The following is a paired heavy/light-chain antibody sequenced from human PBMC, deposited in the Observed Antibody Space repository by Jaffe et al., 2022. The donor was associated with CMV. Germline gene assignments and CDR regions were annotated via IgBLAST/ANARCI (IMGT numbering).Heavy chain of an antibody. V-gene: IGHV5-51*01. CDR3: ARQYSGSLFDS. D-gene: IGHD1-26*01. CDR1: GYSFSSYW. J-gene: IGHJ4*02. Sequence: EVQLVQSGAEVKKPGESLKISCKGSGYSFSSYWIGWVRQMPGRGLEWMGIINPIDSDIRYSPSFQGQVTISTDKSITTAFLQWSSLKASDTAIYYCARQYSGSLFDSWGQGTLVTVSS. CDR2: INPIDSDI.
Light chain of an antibody. CDR1: SSDVGAYNH. Sequence: QSALTQPASVSGSPGQSITISCTGTSSDVGAYNHVSWFQHHPGKAPKLMIYDVSNRPSGVSYRFSGSKSGNTASLTISGLQAEDEADYYCNSYTSIGTLGWVFGGGTKLTVL. CDR2: DVS. V-gene: IGLV2-14*03. J-gene: IGLJ3*02. CDR3: NSYTSIGTLGWV.